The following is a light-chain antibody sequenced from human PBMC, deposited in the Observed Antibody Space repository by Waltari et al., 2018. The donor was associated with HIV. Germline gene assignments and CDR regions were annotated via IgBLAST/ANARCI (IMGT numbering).Light chain of an antibody. CDR1: RSNIGADYH. CDR3: HSYDSSLDGWV. Sequence: QSVLTQPPSVSAAPGQRVTISCTGSRSNIGADYHVNWDQQLPGTAPKLLIYGYNKRPSGVPDRFSGSKAGTSASLAISGLQAEDEADYYGHSYDSSLDGWVFGGGTKLTVL. J-gene: IGLJ3*02. V-gene: IGLV1-40*01. CDR2: GYN.